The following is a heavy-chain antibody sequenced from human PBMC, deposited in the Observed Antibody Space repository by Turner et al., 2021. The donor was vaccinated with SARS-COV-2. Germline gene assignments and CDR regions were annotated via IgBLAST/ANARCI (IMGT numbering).Heavy chain of an antibody. CDR2: ISYAGSNK. CDR3: VRQFSGVDY. Sequence: QVQLVESGGGVVQPGRALRLSCAASGFTFSHYGMNWVRQSPGKGLEWVATISYAGSNKHYADSVKGRFTISRDNSKNTLDLEMNSLRTEDTAVYYCVRQFSGVDYWGQGTLVTVSS. J-gene: IGHJ4*02. D-gene: IGHD6-19*01. CDR1: GFTFSHYG. V-gene: IGHV3-30*03.